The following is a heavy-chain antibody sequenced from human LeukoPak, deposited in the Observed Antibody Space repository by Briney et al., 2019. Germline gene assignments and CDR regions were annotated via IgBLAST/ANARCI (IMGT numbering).Heavy chain of an antibody. Sequence: GEXXXISFKGSGYSFTSYWIGWVRQMPGKGVEWMGIIYPGDSDTRYSPSFQGQVTISADKSISTAYLQWSSLKASDTAMYYCARRRYYYDSSGYYLLDYWGQGTLVTVSS. CDR3: ARRRYYYDSSGYYLLDY. J-gene: IGHJ4*02. V-gene: IGHV5-51*01. D-gene: IGHD3-22*01. CDR2: IYPGDSDT. CDR1: GYSFTSYW.